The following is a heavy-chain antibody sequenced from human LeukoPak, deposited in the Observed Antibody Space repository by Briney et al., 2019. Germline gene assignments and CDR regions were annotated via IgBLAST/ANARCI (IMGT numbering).Heavy chain of an antibody. Sequence: RASVKVSCKASGYTFTSYGISWVRQAPGQGLEWMGWIGAYNGNTNYAQKLQGRVTMTTDTSTSTAYMELRSLRSEDTAVYYCATPWPDYYDSSGYHWGQGTLVTVSS. CDR1: GYTFTSYG. CDR2: IGAYNGNT. CDR3: ATPWPDYYDSSGYH. J-gene: IGHJ5*02. D-gene: IGHD3-22*01. V-gene: IGHV1-18*01.